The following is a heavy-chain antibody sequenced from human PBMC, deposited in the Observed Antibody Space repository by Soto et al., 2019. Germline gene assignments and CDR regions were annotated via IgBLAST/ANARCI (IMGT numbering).Heavy chain of an antibody. CDR1: GFTFSSYG. V-gene: IGHV3-30*18. D-gene: IGHD3-22*01. CDR2: ISYDGSNK. CDR3: AKDLSTRVRYYYDSSGYSAFDY. Sequence: QVQLVESGGGVVQPGRSLRLSCAASGFTFSSYGMHWVRQAPGKGLEWVAVISYDGSNKYYADSVKGRFTISRDNSKNTLYLQMNSLRAEDTAVYYCAKDLSTRVRYYYDSSGYSAFDYWGQGTLVTVSS. J-gene: IGHJ4*02.